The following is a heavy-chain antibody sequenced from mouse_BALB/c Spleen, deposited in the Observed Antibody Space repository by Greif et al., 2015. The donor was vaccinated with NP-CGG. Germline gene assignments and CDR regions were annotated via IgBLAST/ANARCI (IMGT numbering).Heavy chain of an antibody. CDR3: TRFLTGAFDY. V-gene: IGHV1S81*02. Sequence: VQLQQSGAELVKPGASVKLSCKASGYTFTSYYMYWVKQRPGQGLEWIGEINPSNGGTNFNEKFKSKATLTVDKSSSTAYMQLSSLTSEDSAVYYCTRFLTGAFDYWGQGTTLTVSS. CDR1: GYTFTSYY. J-gene: IGHJ2*01. D-gene: IGHD4-1*01. CDR2: INPSNGGT.